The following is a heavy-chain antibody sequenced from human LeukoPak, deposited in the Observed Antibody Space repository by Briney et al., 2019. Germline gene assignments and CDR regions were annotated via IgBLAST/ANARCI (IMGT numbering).Heavy chain of an antibody. D-gene: IGHD4-17*01. J-gene: IGHJ3*02. V-gene: IGHV4-30-2*01. Sequence: SETLSLTCAVSGGSISSDGYSWSWIRQPPGKGLEWIGYIYHSGSTYYNPSLKSRVTISVDRSKNQFSLKLSSVTAADTAVYYCTMTTVTSGAFDIWGQGTMVTVSS. CDR2: IYHSGST. CDR1: GGSISSDGYS. CDR3: TMTTVTSGAFDI.